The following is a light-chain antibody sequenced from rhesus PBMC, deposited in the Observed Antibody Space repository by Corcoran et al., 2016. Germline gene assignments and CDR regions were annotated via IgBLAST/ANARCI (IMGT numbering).Light chain of an antibody. CDR3: QQYDSSPRT. V-gene: IGKV1-44*01. Sequence: DIQMTQSPSSLSASVGDRVTITCRASQTISSYLAWYQQKPGKVPKLLIYAASSLESGVPSRFSGSGSGTEFTLTISSLQSEDFATYYCQQYDSSPRTFGQGTKVEI. CDR2: AAS. CDR1: QTISSY. J-gene: IGKJ1*01.